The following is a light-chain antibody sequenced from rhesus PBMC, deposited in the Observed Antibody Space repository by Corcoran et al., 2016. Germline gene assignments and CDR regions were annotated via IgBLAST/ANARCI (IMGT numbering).Light chain of an antibody. CDR3: QHYYDNPPYS. J-gene: IGKJ2*01. V-gene: IGKV1S12*01. CDR2: AAS. Sequence: DIQMTQSPSALSASVGDRVPISCRASQNIYSNLAWYQQKPGKAPKLLIYAASSLQTGIPSRFSGSGSGTDFTITISSLQPEDSAAYYCQHYYDNPPYSFGQGTKVEIK. CDR1: QNIYSN.